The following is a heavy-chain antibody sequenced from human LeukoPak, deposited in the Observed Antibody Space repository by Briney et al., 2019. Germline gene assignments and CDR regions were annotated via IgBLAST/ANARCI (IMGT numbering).Heavy chain of an antibody. CDR2: IYYRGST. Sequence: SETLSLTCTVSGGSISNYHWSWIRQPPGKGLGWIGYIYYRGSTKYNPCLESRVTISVDMSKNQFSLKLNSVTAADTAVYYCVRVQADGHSDIWGQGTMVTVSS. V-gene: IGHV4-59*01. J-gene: IGHJ3*02. CDR3: VRVQADGHSDI. CDR1: GGSISNYH. D-gene: IGHD5-24*01.